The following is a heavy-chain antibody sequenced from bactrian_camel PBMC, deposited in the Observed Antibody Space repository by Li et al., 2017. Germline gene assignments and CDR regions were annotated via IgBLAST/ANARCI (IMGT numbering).Heavy chain of an antibody. CDR3: VRATSGLYP. V-gene: IGHV3S63*01. J-gene: IGHJ6*01. Sequence: HVQLVESGGGLVQAGEALRLSCTVSGFNFEDADMEWYRQGPGNECDLVARLSTDGSTYYTDSVKGRFTISRDNAKNTVYLQMNSLKGDDTADYYCVRATSGLYPWGQGTQVTVS. CDR1: GFNFEDAD. CDR2: LSTDGST. D-gene: IGHD2*01.